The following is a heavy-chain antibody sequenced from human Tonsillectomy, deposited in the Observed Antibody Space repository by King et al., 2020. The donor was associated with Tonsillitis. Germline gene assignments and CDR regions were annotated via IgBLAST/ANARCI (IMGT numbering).Heavy chain of an antibody. D-gene: IGHD3-22*01. V-gene: IGHV4-59*08. CDR3: ARRMYYYDSNPFPLDAFDI. CDR2: IYYSGST. J-gene: IGHJ3*02. CDR1: GGSISSYY. Sequence: VQLQESGPGLVKPSETLSLTCTVSGGSISSYYWSWIRQPPGKGLEWIGYIYYSGSTNYNPSLKSRVTISVDTSKNQFSLKLSSVTAADTAVYYFARRMYYYDSNPFPLDAFDIWGQGTMVTVSS.